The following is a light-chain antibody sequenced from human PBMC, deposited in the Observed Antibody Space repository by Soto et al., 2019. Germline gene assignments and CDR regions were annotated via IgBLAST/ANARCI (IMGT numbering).Light chain of an antibody. CDR3: QQYNSYSPT. CDR2: KAS. J-gene: IGKJ1*01. V-gene: IGKV1-5*03. CDR1: ESIRDY. Sequence: DIQMTQSPSSLSASVGDSVTITCRASESIRDYLNWYQQTPGKAPKLLIYKASSLESGVPSRFSGSGSGTEFTLTISSLQPDDFATYYCQQYNSYSPTFGQGTKVEIK.